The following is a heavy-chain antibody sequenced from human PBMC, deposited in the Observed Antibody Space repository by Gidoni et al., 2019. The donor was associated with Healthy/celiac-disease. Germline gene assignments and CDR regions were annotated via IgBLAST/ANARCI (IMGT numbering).Heavy chain of an antibody. CDR3: AKDGGGGSSGWDAPDY. CDR1: GFTFSSYA. D-gene: IGHD6-19*01. Sequence: EVQLLESGGGLVQPGGSLRLSCAASGFTFSSYAMSWVRQAPGKGLEWVSAISGSGGSTYYADSVKGRFTISRDNSKNTLYLQMNSLRAEDTAVYYCAKDGGGGSSGWDAPDYWGQGTLVTVSS. J-gene: IGHJ4*02. CDR2: ISGSGGST. V-gene: IGHV3-23*01.